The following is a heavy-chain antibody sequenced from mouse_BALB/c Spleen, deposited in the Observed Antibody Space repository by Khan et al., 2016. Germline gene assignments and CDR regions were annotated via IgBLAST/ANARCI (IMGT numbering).Heavy chain of an antibody. J-gene: IGHJ3*01. CDR1: GYTFTRYW. V-gene: IGHV1-7*01. CDR2: INPNSDYT. CDR3: ENSGNFRCEY. Sequence: VQRQQSGAELAKPGASVKMSCKASGYTFTRYWMHWVKQRPGQGLEWIGYINPNSDYTENNQKFKDKATLTADKSSSTAYMQLSSLTSEDSAVYCCENSGNFRCEYWGQETLVTVSA. D-gene: IGHD1-3*01.